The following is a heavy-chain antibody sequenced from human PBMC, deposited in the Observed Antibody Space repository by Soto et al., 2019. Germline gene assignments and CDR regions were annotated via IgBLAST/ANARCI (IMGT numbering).Heavy chain of an antibody. Sequence: SETLSLTCTVSGGSISSYYWSWIRQPPGKGLEWIGYIYYSGSTNYNPSLKSRVTISVDTSKNQFSLKLSSVTAADTAVYYCARGNWAVLDYWGQGTLVTVSS. CDR1: GGSISSYY. CDR3: ARGNWAVLDY. J-gene: IGHJ4*02. D-gene: IGHD7-27*01. V-gene: IGHV4-59*01. CDR2: IYYSGST.